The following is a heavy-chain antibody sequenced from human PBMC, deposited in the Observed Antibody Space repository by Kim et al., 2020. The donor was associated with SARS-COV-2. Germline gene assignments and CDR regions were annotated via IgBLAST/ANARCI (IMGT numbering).Heavy chain of an antibody. CDR2: IKSKTDGGTA. CDR1: GLTFSSAW. CDR3: TPSPYNWDYGWFDP. J-gene: IGHJ5*02. D-gene: IGHD1-7*01. V-gene: IGHV3-15*01. Sequence: GGSLRLSCAASGLTFSSAWMSWVRQVPGKGLEWLGRIKSKTDGGTADYAAPVKGRFTISRDDSKNMVYLQMNSLKIEDTVVYYCTPSPYNWDYGWFDPWGLGTLLTVSS.